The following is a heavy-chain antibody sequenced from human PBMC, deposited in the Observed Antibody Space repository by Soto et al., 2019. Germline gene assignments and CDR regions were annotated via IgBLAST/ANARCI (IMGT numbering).Heavy chain of an antibody. V-gene: IGHV1-8*01. CDR2: MNPSNGNA. CDR1: GDTFIKYE. J-gene: IGHJ4*02. D-gene: IGHD6-25*01. Sequence: ASVKVSCKASGDTFIKYEINWVRQATGQGLEWMGWMNPSNGNAGYAQNFRGRVTMTSNTSITTAYMELSGLRYEDTAVYYCARRKERSGPNYFDVWGQGTLVTVSS. CDR3: ARRKERSGPNYFDV.